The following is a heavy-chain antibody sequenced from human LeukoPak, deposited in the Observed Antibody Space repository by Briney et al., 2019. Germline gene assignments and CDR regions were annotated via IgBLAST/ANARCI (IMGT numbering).Heavy chain of an antibody. V-gene: IGHV4-39*07. Sequence: SETLSLTCTVSGGSISTSSYYWGWIRQPPGKGLEWIGSIYYSGSTYYNPSLKSRVTISVDTSKNQFSLKLSSVTAADTAVYYCARVGGGFGELFIHAFGIWGQGTMVTVSS. J-gene: IGHJ3*02. CDR3: ARVGGGFGELFIHAFGI. CDR2: IYYSGST. CDR1: GGSISTSSYY. D-gene: IGHD3-10*01.